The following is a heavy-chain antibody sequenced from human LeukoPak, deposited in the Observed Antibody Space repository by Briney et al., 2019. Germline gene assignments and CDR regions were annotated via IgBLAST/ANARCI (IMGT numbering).Heavy chain of an antibody. CDR1: GFTFSHYS. CDR3: ARDRLGDGYIREFDF. J-gene: IGHJ4*02. V-gene: IGHV3-21*06. CDR2: FGSDLSFT. Sequence: PGGSLRLPCAGSGFTFSHYSMNWVRQAPGKGLEWVASFGSDLSFTSYADSVKGRFTISRDNAESSLHLHMHSLRAEDTAIYYCARDRLGDGYIREFDFWGQGTLVTVSS. D-gene: IGHD5-24*01.